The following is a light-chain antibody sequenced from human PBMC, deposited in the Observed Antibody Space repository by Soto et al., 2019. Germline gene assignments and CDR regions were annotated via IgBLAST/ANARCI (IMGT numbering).Light chain of an antibody. Sequence: DIVMTQSPLSLPVTPGEPSSISCSSSHSLLHSNGYNYLDWYLQKPGQSPQLLIYLGSNRASGVPDRFSGSGSGTDFTLKISRVEAEDVGVYYCMQALQIITFGQGTRLEIK. CDR1: HSLLHSNGYNY. J-gene: IGKJ5*01. CDR2: LGS. V-gene: IGKV2-28*01. CDR3: MQALQIIT.